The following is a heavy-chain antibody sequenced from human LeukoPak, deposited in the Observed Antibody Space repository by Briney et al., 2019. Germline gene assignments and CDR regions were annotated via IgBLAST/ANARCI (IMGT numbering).Heavy chain of an antibody. D-gene: IGHD4-17*01. V-gene: IGHV4-59*01. CDR3: ARGTRGDYVYHRGNFRRMVYYYYMDV. Sequence: SGPTLVKPSETLSLTCTVSGGSISSYYWNWIRQPPGKGLEWIGYIYYSGSTNYNPSLKSRVTISVDTSKNQFSLKLSSVTAADTAVYYRARGTRGDYVYHRGNFRRMVYYYYMDVWGKGTTVTVSS. J-gene: IGHJ6*03. CDR2: IYYSGST. CDR1: GGSISSYY.